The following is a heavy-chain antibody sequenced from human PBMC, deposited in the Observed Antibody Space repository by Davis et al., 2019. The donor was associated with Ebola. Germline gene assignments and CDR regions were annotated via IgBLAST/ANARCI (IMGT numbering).Heavy chain of an antibody. D-gene: IGHD5-12*01. Sequence: HSQTLSLTCAISGDSVSTAGWNWIRQSPSRGLEWLGRTYYSSKWYSDYAVSVRGRLTVKLDTSRNQFSLQLNSVTPEDTAVYYCARGWLRTGFDYWGQGTLVIVSS. CDR3: ARGWLRTGFDY. J-gene: IGHJ4*02. CDR1: GDSVSTAG. V-gene: IGHV6-1*01. CDR2: TYYSSKWYS.